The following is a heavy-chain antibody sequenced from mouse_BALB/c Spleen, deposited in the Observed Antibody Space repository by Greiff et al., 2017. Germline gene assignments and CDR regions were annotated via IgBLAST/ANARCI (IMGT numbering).Heavy chain of an antibody. Sequence: VQLQQSGAELARPGASVKLSCKASGYTFTTYRMQWVKQRPGQGLEWIGAIYPGDGDTRYNQKFKGKATLTADKSSSTAYMQLSSLASEDSAVYYCARMDYWGQGISVTVSS. J-gene: IGHJ4*01. CDR1: GYTFTTYR. CDR2: IYPGDGDT. V-gene: IGHV1-87*01. CDR3: ARMDY.